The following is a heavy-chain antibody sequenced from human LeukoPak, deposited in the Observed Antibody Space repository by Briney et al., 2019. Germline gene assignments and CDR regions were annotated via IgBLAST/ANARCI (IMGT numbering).Heavy chain of an antibody. V-gene: IGHV4-34*01. CDR3: ARGARGIAAVGGNPNALDY. CDR1: GGSFSGYY. D-gene: IGHD6-13*01. Sequence: SETLSLTCAVYGGSFSGYYWSWTRQPPGKGLEWIGEINHSGSTNYNPSLKSRVTISVDTSKNQFSLKLSSVTAADTAVYYCARGARGIAAVGGNPNALDYWGQGTLVTVSS. CDR2: INHSGST. J-gene: IGHJ4*02.